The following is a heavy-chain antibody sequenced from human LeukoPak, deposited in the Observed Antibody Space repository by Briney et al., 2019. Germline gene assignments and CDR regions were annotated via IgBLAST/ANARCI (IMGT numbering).Heavy chain of an antibody. CDR3: ARDEGYCSSISCYLLDY. CDR2: INPSGGSA. V-gene: IGHV1-46*03. Sequence: ASVKVSCKASGYTFTSYYMHWVRQAPGQGLEWMGIINPSGGSASYAQKFQGRVTMTRDTSTSTIYMELSSLRSEDTAVYYCARDEGYCSSISCYLLDYWGQGTLVTVSS. CDR1: GYTFTSYY. J-gene: IGHJ4*02. D-gene: IGHD2-2*01.